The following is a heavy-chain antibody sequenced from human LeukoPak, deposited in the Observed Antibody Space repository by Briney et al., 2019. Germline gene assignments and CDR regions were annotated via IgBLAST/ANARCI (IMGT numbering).Heavy chain of an antibody. V-gene: IGHV3-21*01. Sequence: GGSLRLSCAASGFTFSDYSMNWVRQAPGKGLEWVSSISDDSNYIYYADSVNGRFTISRDNAKNSLYLQMNSLRAEDTAVYYCANHLACGSTSCPSFDYWGQGTLVTVSS. J-gene: IGHJ4*02. CDR3: ANHLACGSTSCPSFDY. CDR1: GFTFSDYS. CDR2: ISDDSNYI. D-gene: IGHD2-2*01.